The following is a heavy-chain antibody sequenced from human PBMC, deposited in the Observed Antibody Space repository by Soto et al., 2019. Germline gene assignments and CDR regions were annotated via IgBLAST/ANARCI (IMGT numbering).Heavy chain of an antibody. Sequence: QLVESGGGLVQHGGSLRLSCAASGFSLSDHSMDWVRQSPGKGLEWVARSRDKAHSYTPAYAASVKGRFSISIDNSRNSLYLHMNSLKTDDAAVYYCGKLSSADSGSIYHYDHWGQGALVIVSS. CDR2: SRDKAHSYTP. CDR3: GKLSSADSGSIYHYDH. J-gene: IGHJ5*02. CDR1: GFSLSDHS. V-gene: IGHV3-72*01. D-gene: IGHD2-15*01.